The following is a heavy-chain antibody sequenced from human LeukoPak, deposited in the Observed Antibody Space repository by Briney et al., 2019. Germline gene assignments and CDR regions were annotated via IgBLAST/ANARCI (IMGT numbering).Heavy chain of an antibody. J-gene: IGHJ4*02. CDR2: IYYSGST. V-gene: IGHV4-59*01. D-gene: IGHD1-26*01. CDR3: ARDYSGGLDY. Sequence: SETLSLTCTVSGGSISSYYWSWIRQPPGKGLEWIGYIYYSGSTNYNPSLKSRVTISVDTSKNQFSLKLSSVTAADTAVYYCARDYSGGLDYWGQGTLVTVSS. CDR1: GGSISSYY.